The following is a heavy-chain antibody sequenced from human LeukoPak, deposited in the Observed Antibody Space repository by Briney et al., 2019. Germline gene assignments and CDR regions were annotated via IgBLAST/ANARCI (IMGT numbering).Heavy chain of an antibody. Sequence: SETLSLTCTVSGGSISSSSHYWGWIRQPPGKGLEWIGSIYYSGSTYYNPSLKSRVTISVDTSKNQFSLKLSSVTAADTAVYYCARHRIAAVNYFDYWGQGTLVTVSS. D-gene: IGHD6-13*01. CDR1: GGSISSSSHY. J-gene: IGHJ4*02. V-gene: IGHV4-39*01. CDR3: ARHRIAAVNYFDY. CDR2: IYYSGST.